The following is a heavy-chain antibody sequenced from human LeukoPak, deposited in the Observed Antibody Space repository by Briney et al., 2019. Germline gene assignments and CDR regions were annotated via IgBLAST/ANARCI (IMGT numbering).Heavy chain of an antibody. Sequence: GGSLRLSCAASGFTFSSYRTNWVRQAPGKGLEWVSSISSSSSYIYYADSVKGRFTISRDNAKNSLYLQMNSLRAEDTAVYYCARDRGSEWLVLNWFDPWGQGTLVTVSS. CDR3: ARDRGSEWLVLNWFDP. D-gene: IGHD6-19*01. J-gene: IGHJ5*02. V-gene: IGHV3-21*01. CDR1: GFTFSSYR. CDR2: ISSSSSYI.